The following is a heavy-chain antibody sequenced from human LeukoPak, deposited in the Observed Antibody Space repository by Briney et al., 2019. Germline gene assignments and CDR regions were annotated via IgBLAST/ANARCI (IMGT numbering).Heavy chain of an antibody. CDR2: INQDGSEK. Sequence: GGSLRLSCAASEFTVSKYWMTWVRQAPGKGLEWVANINQDGSEKYYVDSVKGRFTISRDNAKKSLWLQMNSLRAEDTAVYYCAKQGVTLVRGILSYGMDVWGQGTSVSVSS. CDR3: AKQGVTLVRGILSYGMDV. J-gene: IGHJ6*02. D-gene: IGHD3-10*01. CDR1: EFTVSKYW. V-gene: IGHV3-7*01.